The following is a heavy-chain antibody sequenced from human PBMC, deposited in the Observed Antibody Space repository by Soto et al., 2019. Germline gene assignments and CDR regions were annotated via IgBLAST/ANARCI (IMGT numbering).Heavy chain of an antibody. J-gene: IGHJ4*02. CDR3: ARAQRCTNGVCYNSLNFDY. V-gene: IGHV4-30-4*01. Sequence: PSETLSLTCTVSGGSISSGDYYWSWIRQPPGKGLEWIGYIYYSGSTYYNPSLKSRVTISVDTSKNQFSLKLSSVTAADTAVYYCARAQRCTNGVCYNSLNFDYWGQGTLVTVSS. CDR2: IYYSGST. D-gene: IGHD2-8*01. CDR1: GGSISSGDYY.